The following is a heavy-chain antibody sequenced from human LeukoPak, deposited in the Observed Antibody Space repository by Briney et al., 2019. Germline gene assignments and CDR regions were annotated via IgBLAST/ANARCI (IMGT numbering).Heavy chain of an antibody. V-gene: IGHV4-34*01. CDR3: AGGRNYYGSGSWRWFDP. Sequence: PETPSLTPAVSRGSFSGSYWSSIRPPPGKGLEWIGEIYHSVSTNYNPPLQSRVTISVDTSKPQFPLKFSSMTAAPTARSYIAGGRNYYGSGSWRWFDPWGQGTLVTVSS. J-gene: IGHJ5*02. CDR1: RGSFSGSY. CDR2: IYHSVST. D-gene: IGHD3-10*01.